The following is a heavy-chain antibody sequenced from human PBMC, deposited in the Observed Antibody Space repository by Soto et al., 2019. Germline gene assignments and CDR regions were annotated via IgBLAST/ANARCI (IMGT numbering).Heavy chain of an antibody. Sequence: QVQLVQSGAEVKKPGSSVKVSCKASGGTFSSYTISWVRQAPGQGLEWMGRIIPILGIANYAQKFQGRVTIPADNSTSTAYMELSSLRSEDTAVYYCARAPRGGYSYGYPFDYWGQGTLVTVSS. D-gene: IGHD5-18*01. V-gene: IGHV1-69*02. J-gene: IGHJ4*02. CDR3: ARAPRGGYSYGYPFDY. CDR1: GGTFSSYT. CDR2: IIPILGIA.